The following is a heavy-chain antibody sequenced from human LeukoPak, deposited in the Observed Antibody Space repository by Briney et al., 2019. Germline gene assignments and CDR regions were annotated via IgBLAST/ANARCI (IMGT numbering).Heavy chain of an antibody. J-gene: IGHJ3*02. CDR1: GGSISSYY. V-gene: IGHV4-59*01. CDR2: IYYSGST. CDR3: ARGSGYSYGYDAFDI. Sequence: PSETLSLTCTVSGGSISSYYWSWIRQPPGKGLEWIGYIYYSGSTNYNPSLKSRVTISVDTSKNQFSLKLSSVTAADRAVYYCARGSGYSYGYDAFDIWGQGTMVTVSS. D-gene: IGHD5-18*01.